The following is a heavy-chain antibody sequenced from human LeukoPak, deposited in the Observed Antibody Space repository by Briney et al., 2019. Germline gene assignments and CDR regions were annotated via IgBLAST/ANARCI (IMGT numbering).Heavy chain of an antibody. Sequence: ASVKVSCKASGYTFTGFYMHWVRQAPGQGLEYMGWINPSTGGTNYAQRFQGRVTMTRDTSISTAYMELSRLRSDDTAIYYCARDAISMVRGVIKGYMDVWGKGTTVTISS. J-gene: IGHJ6*03. CDR3: ARDAISMVRGVIKGYMDV. D-gene: IGHD3-10*01. V-gene: IGHV1-2*02. CDR1: GYTFTGFY. CDR2: INPSTGGT.